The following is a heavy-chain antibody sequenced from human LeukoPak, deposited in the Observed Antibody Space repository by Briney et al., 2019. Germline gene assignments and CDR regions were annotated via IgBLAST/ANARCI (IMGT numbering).Heavy chain of an antibody. CDR2: IYHIGGT. V-gene: IGHV4-38-2*02. J-gene: IGHJ5*02. CDR3: ARGIYWFDP. CDR1: GYSISSGYY. Sequence: PSETLSLTCTVSGYSISSGYYWGWIRQPPGKGLEWIGSIYHIGGTYYNPSLKSRVTISVDTSKNQFSLKLSSVTAADTAVYYCARGIYWFDPWGQGTLVTVSS.